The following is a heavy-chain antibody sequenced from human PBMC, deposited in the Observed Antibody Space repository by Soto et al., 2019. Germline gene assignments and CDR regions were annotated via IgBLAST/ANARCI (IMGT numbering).Heavy chain of an antibody. CDR2: ISSSGSTI. CDR3: ARDLGYYYDSSGYEY. D-gene: IGHD3-22*01. J-gene: IGHJ4*02. V-gene: IGHV3-48*03. CDR1: GFTFSSYE. Sequence: EVQLVESGGGLVQPGGSLRLSCAASGFTFSSYEMNWVRQAPGKGQVWVSYISSSGSTIYYADSVKGRFTISRHNAKNSQYLQINSLRAEDTAVYYCARDLGYYYDSSGYEYWGQGTLVTVSS.